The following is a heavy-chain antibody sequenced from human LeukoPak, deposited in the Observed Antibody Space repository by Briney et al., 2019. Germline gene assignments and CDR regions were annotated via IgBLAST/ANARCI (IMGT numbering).Heavy chain of an antibody. J-gene: IGHJ4*02. CDR3: ARQDGSAWYYFDY. CDR2: ILPGDSDT. CDR1: GYSFTSYW. D-gene: IGHD6-19*01. V-gene: IGHV5-51*01. Sequence: GESLKISCMGSGYSFTSYWIAWVRQMPGKGLEWMGIILPGDSDTRYSPSFQGQVTISADKSISTAYLQWSSLKASDTAMYYCARQDGSAWYYFDYWGQGTLLTVSS.